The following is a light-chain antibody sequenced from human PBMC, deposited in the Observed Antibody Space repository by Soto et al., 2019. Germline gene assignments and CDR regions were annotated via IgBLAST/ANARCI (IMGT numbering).Light chain of an antibody. CDR1: RGINNW. CDR3: QQYDTYWT. CDR2: GAS. Sequence: DIQMTQSPSTLSASLGDRVTITCRASRGINNWLAWYQQKPGKAPKLLIYGASNLQGGVPSRFSGSGSETEFSLTISSLQPGEFATYYCQQYDTYWTFGRGTKVE. J-gene: IGKJ1*01. V-gene: IGKV1-5*03.